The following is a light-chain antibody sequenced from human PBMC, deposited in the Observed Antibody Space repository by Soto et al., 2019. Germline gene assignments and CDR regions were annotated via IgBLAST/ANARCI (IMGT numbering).Light chain of an antibody. V-gene: IGKV3-15*01. J-gene: IGKJ1*01. CDR1: QSVSSN. CDR2: GAS. Sequence: IVLTQSPGTLSLSPWERATLSCRASQSVSSNLAWYQQKPGQAPRLLIYGASTRATGIPARFSGSGSGTEFTLTISSLQSEDFAVYYCQQYNNWWTFGQGTKVDIK. CDR3: QQYNNWWT.